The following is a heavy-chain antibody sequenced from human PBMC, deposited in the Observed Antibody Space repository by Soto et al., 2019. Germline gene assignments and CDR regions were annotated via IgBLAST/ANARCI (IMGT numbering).Heavy chain of an antibody. J-gene: IGHJ4*02. D-gene: IGHD1-26*01. Sequence: EVQLLESGGGLVQPGGSLRLSCAASGFTFTSYAMSWVRQAPGKGLEWVSAISGSGGSTYYADSVKGRFTISRDNSKNTLYLQMNSLRAEDTAVYYCAKLGEWELLTYYFDYWGQGTLVTVSS. CDR3: AKLGEWELLTYYFDY. CDR1: GFTFTSYA. V-gene: IGHV3-23*01. CDR2: ISGSGGST.